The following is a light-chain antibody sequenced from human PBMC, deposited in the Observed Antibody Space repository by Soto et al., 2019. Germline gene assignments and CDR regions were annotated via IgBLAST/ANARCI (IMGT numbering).Light chain of an antibody. J-gene: IGKJ3*01. CDR3: QQSYSYPFA. Sequence: AIRMTQSPYSLSASTGDRVTITCRASQGISSYLAWYQQKPGKAPKLLSYAASTLQSGVPSRFSGSGSGTDFTLTISCLQSEDFATYYGQQSYSYPFAFGPGNKVDIK. CDR2: AAS. V-gene: IGKV1-8*01. CDR1: QGISSY.